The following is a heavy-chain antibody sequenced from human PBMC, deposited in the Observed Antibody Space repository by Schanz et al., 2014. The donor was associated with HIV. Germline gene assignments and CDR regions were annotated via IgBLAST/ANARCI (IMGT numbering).Heavy chain of an antibody. Sequence: QVQLVESGGGVVQPGGSLRLSCAVSGITFSGFTFSNYGMHWVRQAPGKGLGWVAAISFDGSHKYSADSVKGRFTISRDNAKNSLYLQMNSLRAEDTAFYYCAKDWARTAGYCFHYWGQGTLVTVSS. V-gene: IGHV3-30*18. CDR2: ISFDGSHK. D-gene: IGHD3-9*01. CDR3: AKDWARTAGYCFHY. CDR1: GITFSGFTFSNYG. J-gene: IGHJ4*02.